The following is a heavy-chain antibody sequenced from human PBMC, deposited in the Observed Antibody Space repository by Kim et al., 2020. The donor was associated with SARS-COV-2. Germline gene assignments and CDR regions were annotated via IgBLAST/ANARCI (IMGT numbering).Heavy chain of an antibody. CDR3: AKAVNWNYYYYYYGMDV. Sequence: GGSLRLSCAASGFTFSSYAMSWVRQAPGKGLEWVSAISGSGGSTYYADSVKGRFTISRDNSKNTLYLQMNSLRAEDTAVYYCAKAVNWNYYYYYYGMDVWGQGTTVTVSS. V-gene: IGHV3-23*01. J-gene: IGHJ6*02. CDR1: GFTFSSYA. CDR2: ISGSGGST. D-gene: IGHD1-7*01.